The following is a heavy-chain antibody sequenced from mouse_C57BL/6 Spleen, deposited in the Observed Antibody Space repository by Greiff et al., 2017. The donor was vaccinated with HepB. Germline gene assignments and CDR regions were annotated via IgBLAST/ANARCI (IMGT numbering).Heavy chain of an antibody. J-gene: IGHJ3*01. Sequence: EVQLVKSGGGLVKPGGSLKLSCAASGFTFSDYGMHWVRQAPEKGLEWVAYISSGSSTIYYADTVKGRFTISRDNAKNTLFLQMTSLRSEYTAMYYCARGNPPWFAYWGQGTLVTVSA. CDR2: ISSGSSTI. CDR1: GFTFSDYG. CDR3: ARGNPPWFAY. V-gene: IGHV5-17*01.